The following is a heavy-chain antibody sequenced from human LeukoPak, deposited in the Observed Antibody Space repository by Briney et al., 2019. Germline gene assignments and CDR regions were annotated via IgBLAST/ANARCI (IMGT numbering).Heavy chain of an antibody. CDR3: AKGTVIAATPGDY. J-gene: IGHJ4*02. V-gene: IGHV3-30*02. CDR1: GVTFRNYG. D-gene: IGHD2-15*01. CDR2: IRYDGSAQ. Sequence: PGGSLRLSCGASGVTFRNYGMHWVRQAPGKGVEWVTFIRYDGSAQLYGDSVKGRFTISRDNSKNTLYLQMNSLRPEDTAVYYCAKGTVIAATPGDYWGQGTLVTVSS.